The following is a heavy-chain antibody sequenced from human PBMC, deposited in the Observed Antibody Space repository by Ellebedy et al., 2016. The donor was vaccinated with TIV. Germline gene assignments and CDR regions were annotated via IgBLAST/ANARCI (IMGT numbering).Heavy chain of an antibody. CDR2: IWYDGSKK. V-gene: IGHV3-33*01. Sequence: GESLKISCAASGFTFSSYGMHWVRQAPGKGLEWVAVIWYDGSKKYYVDSVKGRFTISRDNSKNTLYLQMNSLRAEDTAVYYCARRALMVTFGGLLDYWGQGTLVTVSS. CDR3: ARRALMVTFGGLLDY. D-gene: IGHD3-16*01. CDR1: GFTFSSYG. J-gene: IGHJ4*02.